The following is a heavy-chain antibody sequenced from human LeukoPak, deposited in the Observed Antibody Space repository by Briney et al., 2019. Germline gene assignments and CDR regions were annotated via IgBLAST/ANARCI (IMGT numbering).Heavy chain of an antibody. CDR2: IYYSGST. CDR3: ARGDVLVVVAAQIGGYYIDY. Sequence: PLETLSLTCTVSGGSISGYYWNWIRQPPGKGLEWIGHIYYSGSTDYNPSLKSRVTISVDTSKNQFSLKLSSVTAADTAVYYCARGDVLVVVAAQIGGYYIDYWGQGTLVTVSS. D-gene: IGHD2-15*01. V-gene: IGHV4-59*12. J-gene: IGHJ4*02. CDR1: GGSISGYY.